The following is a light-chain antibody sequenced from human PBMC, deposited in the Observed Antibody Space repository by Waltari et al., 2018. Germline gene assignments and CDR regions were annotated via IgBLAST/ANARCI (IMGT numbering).Light chain of an antibody. CDR1: HYINND. V-gene: IGKV1-9*01. CDR3: QQSKTYPLT. Sequence: DIQLTQSPSFMSASVGDRVTITCRASHYINNDLAWYQQKPGKVPKLLIYTASFLQSGVPSRFSGRGAGTEFTLSISSLQPEDFATYVCQQSKTYPLTFGGGTKVEIK. CDR2: TAS. J-gene: IGKJ4*01.